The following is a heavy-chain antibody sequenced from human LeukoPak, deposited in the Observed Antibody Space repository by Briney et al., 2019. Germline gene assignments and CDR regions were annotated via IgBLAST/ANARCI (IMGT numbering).Heavy chain of an antibody. Sequence: GGSLRLSCAASGFTFSSYSMNWVRQAPGKGLEWVSSISSSSSYIYYADSVKGRFTISRDDAKNSLYLQMNSLRAEDTAVYYCARDSVDYGDLNWFDPWGQGTLVTVS. V-gene: IGHV3-21*01. D-gene: IGHD4-17*01. CDR1: GFTFSSYS. CDR3: ARDSVDYGDLNWFDP. CDR2: ISSSSSYI. J-gene: IGHJ5*02.